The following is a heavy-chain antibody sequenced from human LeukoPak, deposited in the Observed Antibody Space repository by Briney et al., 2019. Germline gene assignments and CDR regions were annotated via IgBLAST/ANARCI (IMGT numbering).Heavy chain of an antibody. Sequence: GGSLRLSCAASGFTFSSYSMNWVRQAPGKGLEWVSYISSSSSTIYYADSVKGRFTISRDHAKNSLYLQMNSLRAEDTAVYYCARGQWLSGFDYWGQGTLVTVSS. CDR3: ARGQWLSGFDY. CDR1: GFTFSSYS. D-gene: IGHD6-19*01. V-gene: IGHV3-48*01. J-gene: IGHJ4*02. CDR2: ISSSSSTI.